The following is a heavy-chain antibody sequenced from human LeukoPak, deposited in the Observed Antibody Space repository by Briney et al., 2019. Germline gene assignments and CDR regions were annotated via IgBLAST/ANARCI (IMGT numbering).Heavy chain of an antibody. CDR2: ISYDGSNI. J-gene: IGHJ6*02. D-gene: IGHD1-26*01. Sequence: GGSLRLSCAASGFTFSSYAMDWVRQAPGKGLEWVAVISYDGSNIYYADSVKGRFTISRDSSKNTLYLQMNSLTSEDTSVYYCARNGGTYNDYYGMDAWGQGTTVTVSS. CDR3: ARNGGTYNDYYGMDA. CDR1: GFTFSSYA. V-gene: IGHV3-30*04.